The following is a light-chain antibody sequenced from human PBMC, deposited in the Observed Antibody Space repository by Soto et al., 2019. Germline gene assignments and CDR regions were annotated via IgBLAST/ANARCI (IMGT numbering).Light chain of an antibody. V-gene: IGKV4-1*01. CDR1: QSVLYSSNNKNY. CDR3: QQYYSTPWT. Sequence: DIVMTQSPDSLAVSLGERATINCESSQSVLYSSNNKNYLAWYQQKPGQTPKMLIYWASTRESGVPDRFSGSGSGTDFTLPISRLQAEDVAVYYCQQYYSTPWTFGQGTKVDIK. CDR2: WAS. J-gene: IGKJ1*01.